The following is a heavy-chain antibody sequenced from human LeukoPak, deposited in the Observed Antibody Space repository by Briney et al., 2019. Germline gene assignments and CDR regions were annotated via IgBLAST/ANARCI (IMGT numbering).Heavy chain of an antibody. J-gene: IGHJ4*02. Sequence: GGSLRLSCAASGFTFSSYSMNWVRQAPGEGLEWVSSISSISTYIYYADSVKGRFTISRDNAKNSLYLQMNSLRAEDTAVYYCARGDIVVVPAATDYWGQGALVTVSS. CDR2: ISSISTYI. CDR3: ARGDIVVVPAATDY. CDR1: GFTFSSYS. D-gene: IGHD2-2*01. V-gene: IGHV3-21*01.